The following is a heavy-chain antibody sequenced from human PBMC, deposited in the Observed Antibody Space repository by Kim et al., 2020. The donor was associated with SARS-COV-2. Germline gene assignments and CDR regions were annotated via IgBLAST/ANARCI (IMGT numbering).Heavy chain of an antibody. CDR2: ISYSGNS. V-gene: IGHV4-31*03. CDR1: GGSVSTDDYS. D-gene: IGHD3-9*01. CDR3: ATIGTHYFESGALYNSGFDI. Sequence: SETLSLTCTVSGGSVSTDDYSWNWIRQFPGKGLEWIGNISYSGNSYYNPSLKSRLTISIETSRNQFSLRLTSVTPADTALYFCATIGTHYFESGALYNSGFDIWVQGTLVSVSS. J-gene: IGHJ3*02.